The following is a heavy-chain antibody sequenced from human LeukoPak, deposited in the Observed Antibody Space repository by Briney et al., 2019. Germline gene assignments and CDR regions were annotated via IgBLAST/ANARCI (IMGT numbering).Heavy chain of an antibody. V-gene: IGHV4-59*01. CDR1: GGSISSYC. CDR2: IYYSGSN. Sequence: SETLSLTCTVSGGSISSYCWSWIRQPPGKGLEWIGYIYYSGSNNYNPSLKSRVTISVDTSKNQFSLKLSSVTAADTAVYYCARDPDYWGQGTLVTVSS. CDR3: ARDPDY. J-gene: IGHJ4*02.